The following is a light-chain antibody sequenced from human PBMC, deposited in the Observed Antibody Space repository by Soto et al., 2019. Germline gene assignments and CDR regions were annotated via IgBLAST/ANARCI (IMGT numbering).Light chain of an antibody. CDR1: QSVSSN. CDR3: QQYKNWPPLT. J-gene: IGKJ4*01. Sequence: EIVMTQSPATLSVSPGETATHSCRASQSVSSNLAWYQQKPGQAPSLLIYGASTRATDIPPRFSGSGSGTEFTLTITSLQSEDFAVYYCQQYKNWPPLTFGGGTKVYIK. CDR2: GAS. V-gene: IGKV3-15*01.